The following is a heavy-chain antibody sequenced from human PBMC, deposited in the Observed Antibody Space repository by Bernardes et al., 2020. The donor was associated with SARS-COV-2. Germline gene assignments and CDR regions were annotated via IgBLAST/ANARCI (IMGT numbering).Heavy chain of an antibody. CDR1: GGSFSGYY. CDR3: ATSRSGYLAFDI. J-gene: IGHJ3*02. Sequence: SETLSLTCAVYGGSFSGYYWSWIRQPPGKGLEWIGEINHSGSTDYNPSLKSRVSIPVDTSKNQFSLKLSSVTAADTAVYYCATSRSGYLAFDIWGEGTKVTVSS. V-gene: IGHV4-34*01. CDR2: INHSGST. D-gene: IGHD3-22*01.